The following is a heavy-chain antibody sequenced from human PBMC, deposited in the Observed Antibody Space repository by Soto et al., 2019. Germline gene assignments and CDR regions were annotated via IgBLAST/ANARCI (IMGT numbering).Heavy chain of an antibody. CDR3: ASTIFPASTWFET. Sequence: SETLSLTCDVSGGSVSSSNYGWAWIRQPPGKGLEWIGSMYYGGDTYYNPSLKSRVNISINTSKNQFSLKLSSVTAADTAVHYCASTIFPASTWFETWGQGTLVTVSS. D-gene: IGHD3-3*01. V-gene: IGHV4-39*01. CDR1: GGSVSSSNYG. CDR2: MYYGGDT. J-gene: IGHJ5*02.